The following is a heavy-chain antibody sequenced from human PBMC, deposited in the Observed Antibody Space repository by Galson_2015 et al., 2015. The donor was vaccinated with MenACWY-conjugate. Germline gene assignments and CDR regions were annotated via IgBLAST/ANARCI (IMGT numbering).Heavy chain of an antibody. D-gene: IGHD3/OR15-3a*01. CDR3: AKVIYGARYYFEH. J-gene: IGHJ4*02. Sequence: SLRLSCAASGFSFNIYWMTWVRQAPGKGLEWVANIKPDGSEKYSVDSVKGRFTISRDNSKNTLDLQMDSLRVEDTAVYYCAKVIYGARYYFEHWGQGSLVIVTS. V-gene: IGHV3-7*03. CDR2: IKPDGSEK. CDR1: GFSFNIYW.